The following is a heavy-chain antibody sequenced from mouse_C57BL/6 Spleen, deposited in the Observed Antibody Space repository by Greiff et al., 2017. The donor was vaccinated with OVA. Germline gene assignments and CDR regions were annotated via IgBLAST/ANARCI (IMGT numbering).Heavy chain of an antibody. CDR2: IDPENGDT. CDR3: TRRYFDV. J-gene: IGHJ1*03. V-gene: IGHV14-4*01. Sequence: EVQLQQSGAELVRPGASVELSCTASGFNIKDDYMHWVKQRPEQGLEWIGWIDPENGDTEYASKFQGKATITADTSSNTAYLQLSSLTSEDTAVYYCTRRYFDVWGTGTTVTVSS. CDR1: GFNIKDDY.